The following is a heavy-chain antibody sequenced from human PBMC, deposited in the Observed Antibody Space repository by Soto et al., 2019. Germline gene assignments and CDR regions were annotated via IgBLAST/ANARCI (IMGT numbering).Heavy chain of an antibody. CDR3: ARITVYYYYCMDG. D-gene: IGHD4-4*01. V-gene: IGHV2-26*01. Sequence: SGPTLVNPTETLTLTCTVSGFSLSNARMGVSWIRQPPGKALEWLAHIFSNDEKSYSTSLKSRLTISKDTSKSQVVLTMTNMDPVDTATYYCARITVYYYYCMDGWGRGTTVTVAS. J-gene: IGHJ6*02. CDR2: IFSNDEK. CDR1: GFSLSNARMG.